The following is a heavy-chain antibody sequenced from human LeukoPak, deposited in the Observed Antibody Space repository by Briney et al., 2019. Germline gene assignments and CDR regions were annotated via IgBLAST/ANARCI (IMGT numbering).Heavy chain of an antibody. Sequence: GRPLRLSCAASGFTFSNYGMHWVRQTPGKGLEWVTVIAHDGSVQYYTDSVKGRFTISRDDSKNTLYLQMNSLRAEDTAIYYCAKEKVPISMPAWYFDLWGRGTLVTVSS. J-gene: IGHJ2*01. CDR2: IAHDGSVQ. CDR3: AKEKVPISMPAWYFDL. CDR1: GFTFSNYG. V-gene: IGHV3-30*18. D-gene: IGHD2/OR15-2a*01.